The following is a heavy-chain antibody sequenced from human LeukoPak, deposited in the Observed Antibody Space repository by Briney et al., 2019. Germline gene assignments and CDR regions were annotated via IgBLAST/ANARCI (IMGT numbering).Heavy chain of an antibody. CDR1: GYTFTSYG. CDR3: ARKIGPEYYDFWSGYRFDP. CDR2: ISAYNGNT. J-gene: IGHJ5*02. D-gene: IGHD3-3*01. V-gene: IGHV1-18*01. Sequence: ASVKVSCKASGYTFTSYGISWVRQAPGQGLEWMGWISAYNGNTNYAQKFQGRVTMTRNTSISTAYMELSSLRSEDTAVYYCARKIGPEYYDFWSGYRFDPWGQGTLVTVSS.